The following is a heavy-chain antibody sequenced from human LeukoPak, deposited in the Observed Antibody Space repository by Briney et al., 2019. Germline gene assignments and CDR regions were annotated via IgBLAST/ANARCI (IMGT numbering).Heavy chain of an antibody. CDR3: ARDGGYTSSWYVPGWVNNYYYGMDV. Sequence: ASVKVSCKASGYTFTSYDINWVRQATGQGLEWMGWMNPNSGNTRYAQKFQGRVTMTRNTSISTAYMELSSLRSEDTAVYYCARDGGYTSSWYVPGWVNNYYYGMDVWGQGTTVTVSS. CDR2: MNPNSGNT. CDR1: GYTFTSYD. D-gene: IGHD6-13*01. J-gene: IGHJ6*02. V-gene: IGHV1-8*01.